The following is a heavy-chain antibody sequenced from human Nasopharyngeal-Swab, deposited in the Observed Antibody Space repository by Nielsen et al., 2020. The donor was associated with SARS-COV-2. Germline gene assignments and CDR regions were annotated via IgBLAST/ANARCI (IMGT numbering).Heavy chain of an antibody. D-gene: IGHD3-3*01. CDR1: GYSISSGYY. CDR2: IYHSGST. J-gene: IGHJ6*03. V-gene: IGHV4-38-2*02. Sequence: SETLSLTCTVSGYSISSGYYWGWIRQPPGKGLEWLGSIYHSGSTYYNPSLKSRVTISVDTSKNQFSLKLSSVTAADTAVYYCARGGDFWSGYYPSYYYYYMDVWGKGTTVTVSS. CDR3: ARGGDFWSGYYPSYYYYYMDV.